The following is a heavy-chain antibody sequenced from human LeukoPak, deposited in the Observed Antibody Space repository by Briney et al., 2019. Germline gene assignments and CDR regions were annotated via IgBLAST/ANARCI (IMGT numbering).Heavy chain of an antibody. V-gene: IGHV3-23*01. D-gene: IGHD3-3*01. CDR1: GFTFSSYG. Sequence: GGSLRLSCAASGFTFSSYGMSWVRQAPGKGLEWVSAISGSDGSTYYADSVKGRFTISRDNSKNTLYLQLNSLRAEDTAVYYCAKDFWSGYYTADYYYYMDVWGKGTTVTVSS. J-gene: IGHJ6*03. CDR2: ISGSDGST. CDR3: AKDFWSGYYTADYYYYMDV.